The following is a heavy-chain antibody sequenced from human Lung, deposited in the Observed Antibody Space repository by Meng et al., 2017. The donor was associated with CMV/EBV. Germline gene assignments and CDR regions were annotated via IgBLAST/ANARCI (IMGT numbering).Heavy chain of an antibody. J-gene: IGHJ4*02. CDR3: VRDPVAYYYESSGYYPKYFDH. Sequence: SETXSLXCSVSGGSISRSSYFWGWIRQPPGRRLEWIASIYYTGSTYYNPSLKSRLSISVDTSKNQFSLRLTSVTAADTAVYFCVRDPVAYYYESSGYYPKYFDHXGQGXLVTVSS. V-gene: IGHV4-39*07. CDR2: IYYTGST. D-gene: IGHD3-22*01. CDR1: GGSISRSSYF.